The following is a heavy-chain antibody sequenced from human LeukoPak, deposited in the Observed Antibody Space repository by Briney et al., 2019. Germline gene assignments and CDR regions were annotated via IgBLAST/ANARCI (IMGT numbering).Heavy chain of an antibody. D-gene: IGHD2-2*01. CDR2: TTGGGDRT. Sequence: GGSLRLSCAASGFTFRSYAMHWVRPAPGKGLEWVSATTGGGDRTYYTDSVKGRFTISRDNSKNTLYLQMNSLRAEDTAVYYCAKDRATLVVPASSPTNWFDPWGQGTLVTVSS. CDR3: AKDRATLVVPASSPTNWFDP. J-gene: IGHJ5*02. V-gene: IGHV3-23*01. CDR1: GFTFRSYA.